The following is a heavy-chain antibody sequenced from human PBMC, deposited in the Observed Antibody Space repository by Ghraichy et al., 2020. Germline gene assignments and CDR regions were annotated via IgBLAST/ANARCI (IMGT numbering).Heavy chain of an antibody. V-gene: IGHV1-58*01. D-gene: IGHD2-2*01. Sequence: SVKVSCKASGSTFTKSAVQWVRQARGQGLEWIGWIVVGSGKTKYAQKFQERATITRDMSTGTAYMELRSLRSEDTALYYCAAAVGGFCSSSSYPPPSALYYGMDVWGQGTTVSVSS. J-gene: IGHJ6*02. CDR1: GSTFTKSA. CDR2: IVVGSGKT. CDR3: AAAVGGFCSSSSYPPPSALYYGMDV.